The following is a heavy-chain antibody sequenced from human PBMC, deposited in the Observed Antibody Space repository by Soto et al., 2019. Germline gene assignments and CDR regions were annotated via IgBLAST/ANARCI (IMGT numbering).Heavy chain of an antibody. Sequence: EVQLVESGGGLVQPGGSLRLSCAASGFTFSSYWMHWVRQAPGKGLVWVSRINSDGSSTSYADSVKGRFTISRDNAKNTLYLQMNSLRAEDTAVDYCARDYGGYWLYYFDYWGQGTLVTVSS. D-gene: IGHD4-17*01. CDR2: INSDGSST. J-gene: IGHJ4*02. CDR3: ARDYGGYWLYYFDY. CDR1: GFTFSSYW. V-gene: IGHV3-74*01.